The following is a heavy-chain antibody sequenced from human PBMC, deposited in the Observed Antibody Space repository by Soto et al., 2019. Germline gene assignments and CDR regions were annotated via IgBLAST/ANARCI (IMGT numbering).Heavy chain of an antibody. Sequence: SETLSLACAVYGGSFSGYYWSWIRQPPGKGLEWIGEINHSGSTNYNPSLKSRVTISVDTSKNQFSLKLSSVTAADTAVYYCARPSGGAYYYYGMDVWGQGTTVTVSS. CDR1: GGSFSGYY. D-gene: IGHD1-26*01. V-gene: IGHV4-34*01. J-gene: IGHJ6*02. CDR2: INHSGST. CDR3: ARPSGGAYYYYGMDV.